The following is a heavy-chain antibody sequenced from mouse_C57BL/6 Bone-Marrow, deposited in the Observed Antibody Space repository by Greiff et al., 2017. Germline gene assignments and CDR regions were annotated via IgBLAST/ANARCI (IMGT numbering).Heavy chain of an antibody. Sequence: QVQLQQPGPELARPWASVKISCQAFYTFSRRVHFAIRDTNYWMQWVKQRPGQGLEWIGANYPGHGDTSYKQKFKGKATLTADTTSGTASMQSSSLTSEESAVYYCAWSMVTTRGYAMGYWGQGTSVAVSS. V-gene: IGHV1-87*01. D-gene: IGHD2-2*01. CDR3: SEESAVYYCAWSMVTTRGYAMGY. CDR1: YTFSRRVH. J-gene: IGHJ4*01. CDR2: GQGLEWIG.